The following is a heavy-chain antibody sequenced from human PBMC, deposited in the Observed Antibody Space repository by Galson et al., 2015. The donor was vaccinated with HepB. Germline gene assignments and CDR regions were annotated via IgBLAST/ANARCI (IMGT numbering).Heavy chain of an antibody. Sequence: SLRLSCAASGFTFSSYSMNWVRQAPGKGLEWVSSISSSSSYIYYADSVKGRFTISRDNAKNSLYLQMNSLRAEDTAVYYCARGPHARTYYYDSTLRSGFDYWGQGTLVTVSS. V-gene: IGHV3-21*01. J-gene: IGHJ4*02. D-gene: IGHD3-22*01. CDR3: ARGPHARTYYYDSTLRSGFDY. CDR2: ISSSSSYI. CDR1: GFTFSSYS.